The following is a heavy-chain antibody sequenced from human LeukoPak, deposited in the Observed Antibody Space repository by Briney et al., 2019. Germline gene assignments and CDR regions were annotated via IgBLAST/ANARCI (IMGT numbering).Heavy chain of an antibody. D-gene: IGHD3-22*01. J-gene: IGHJ3*02. CDR2: INHSGST. V-gene: IGHV4-34*01. Sequence: PSETLSLTCAVYGGSFSGYYWSWIRQPPGKGLEWIGEINHSGSTNYNPSLKSRGTISVDTSKKQFSLKLSSVTAADTAVYFCARGPYSYDSSGGFDIWGQGTMVTVSS. CDR3: ARGPYSYDSSGGFDI. CDR1: GGSFSGYY.